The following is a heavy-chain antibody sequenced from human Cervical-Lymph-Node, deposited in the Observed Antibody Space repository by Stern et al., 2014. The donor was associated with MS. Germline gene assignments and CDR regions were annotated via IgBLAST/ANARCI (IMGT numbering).Heavy chain of an antibody. Sequence: QVTFKETGPALVKPTQTLTLTCTFSGFSLLTSGVRVSWIPQPPGKDLEWLSSHDWNDKTFYNTSLMTRLIISKDTSKNQVVLTMTNVDPVDTATYYCARMMGSGYRHYFDYWGQGTPVTVS. CDR3: ARMMGSGYRHYFDY. V-gene: IGHV2-70*04. J-gene: IGHJ4*02. CDR1: GFSLLTSGVR. D-gene: IGHD3-3*01. CDR2: HDWNDKT.